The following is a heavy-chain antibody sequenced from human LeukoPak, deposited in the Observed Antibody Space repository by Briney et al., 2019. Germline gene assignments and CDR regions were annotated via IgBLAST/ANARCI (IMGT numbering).Heavy chain of an antibody. J-gene: IGHJ4*02. CDR3: VRGFRGYSYDY. CDR2: ISTGGSP. CDR1: GFTVSNNY. V-gene: IGHV3-53*01. Sequence: GGSLRLSCAASGFTVSNNYMTWVRQAPGKGLEWVSLISTGGSPYYTDSVKGRFTISRDNSKNTLFLQMNSLRAEDTAVYYCVRGFRGYSYDYWGQGTLVTVSS.